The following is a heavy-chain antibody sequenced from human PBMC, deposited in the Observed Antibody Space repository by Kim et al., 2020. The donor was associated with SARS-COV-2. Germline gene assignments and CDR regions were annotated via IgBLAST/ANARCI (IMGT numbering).Heavy chain of an antibody. CDR3: ARPYDSSGYYIGFDRDAFDI. D-gene: IGHD3-22*01. CDR2: IYYSGST. V-gene: IGHV4-39*01. CDR1: GGSISSSSYY. J-gene: IGHJ3*02. Sequence: SETLSLTCTVSGGSISSSSYYWGWIRQPPGKGLEWIGSIYYSGSTYYNPSLKSRVTISVDTSKNQFSLKLSSVTAADTAVYYCARPYDSSGYYIGFDRDAFDIWGQGTMVTVSS.